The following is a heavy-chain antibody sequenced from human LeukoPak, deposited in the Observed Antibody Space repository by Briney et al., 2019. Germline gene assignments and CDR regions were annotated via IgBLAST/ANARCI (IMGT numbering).Heavy chain of an antibody. Sequence: SETLSLTCTVSGGSISSRSYYWGWIRQPPGKGLEWIGTIYYSGSTYYSPSLKSRVTISVDTSKNQFSLKLSSVTAADTAVYYCARHDCSSTSCYADYWGQGTLVTVSS. V-gene: IGHV4-39*01. CDR1: GGSISSRSYY. J-gene: IGHJ4*02. CDR2: IYYSGST. D-gene: IGHD2-2*01. CDR3: ARHDCSSTSCYADY.